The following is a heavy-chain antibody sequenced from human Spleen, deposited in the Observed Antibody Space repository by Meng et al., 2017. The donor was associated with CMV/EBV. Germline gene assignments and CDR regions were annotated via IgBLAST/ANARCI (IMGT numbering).Heavy chain of an antibody. Sequence: GESLKISCAASGFTFSSYEMNWVRQAPGKGLEWVSYISSSGSTIYYADSVKGRFTISRDNAKNSLYLQMNSLRAEDTAVYYCVRAEPPPNPYYDFWSGYYTGYYYGMDVWGQGTTVTVSS. CDR3: VRAEPPPNPYYDFWSGYYTGYYYGMDV. V-gene: IGHV3-48*03. D-gene: IGHD3-3*01. CDR2: ISSSGSTI. J-gene: IGHJ6*02. CDR1: GFTFSSYE.